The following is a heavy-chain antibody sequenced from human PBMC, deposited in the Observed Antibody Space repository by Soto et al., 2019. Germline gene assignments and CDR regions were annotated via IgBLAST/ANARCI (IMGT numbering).Heavy chain of an antibody. Sequence: ASVKVSCKTSGYTFSTFGISWVRQAPGQPLEWLGWISLYSDGTNYAQKFQGRVSMTTDTSTTTAYMELRSLRSDDTAVYYCARVVPGAEAWFGPWGQGTLVTVSS. V-gene: IGHV1-18*01. CDR2: ISLYSDGT. D-gene: IGHD2-2*01. CDR3: ARVVPGAEAWFGP. J-gene: IGHJ5*02. CDR1: GYTFSTFG.